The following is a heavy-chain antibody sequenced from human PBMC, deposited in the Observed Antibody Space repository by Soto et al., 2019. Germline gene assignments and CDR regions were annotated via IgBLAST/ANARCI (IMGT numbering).Heavy chain of an antibody. CDR3: GRNGYYSIDY. J-gene: IGHJ4*01. V-gene: IGHV4-4*02. Sequence: SETLSLTCAVSGGSISSNNWWSWVRQPPGKGLEWIGEIHHSGRTNYNPSLKSRVTISVDKSKDQFSLNLNSVTAADTAVYFCGRNGYYSIDYWGHGALVTVPQ. CDR2: IHHSGRT. D-gene: IGHD3-22*01. CDR1: GGSISSNNW.